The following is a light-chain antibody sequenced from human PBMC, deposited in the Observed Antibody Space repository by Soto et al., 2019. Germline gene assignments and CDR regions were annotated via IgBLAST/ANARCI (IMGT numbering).Light chain of an antibody. CDR2: GNS. CDR1: SSNIAAGYD. J-gene: IGLJ1*01. CDR3: QSYDSSLSEDV. Sequence: QSVLTQPPSVSGAPGQRVTISCTGSSSNIAAGYDVHWYQQLPGTAPKLLIYGNSNRPSGVPDRFSGSKSGTSASLAITGLQAEDEADYYCQSYDSSLSEDVFGTGTKLTVL. V-gene: IGLV1-40*01.